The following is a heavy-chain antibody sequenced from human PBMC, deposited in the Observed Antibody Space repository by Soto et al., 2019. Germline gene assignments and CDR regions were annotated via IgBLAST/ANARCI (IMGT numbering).Heavy chain of an antibody. CDR3: AHMFWSGYAIEFGAFDI. CDR2: IYWDDDK. D-gene: IGHD3-3*01. J-gene: IGHJ3*02. V-gene: IGHV2-5*02. Sequence: ESGPTLVNPTQTLTLTCTFSGFSLSTSGVGVGWIRQPPGKALEWLALIYWDDDKRYSPSLKSRLTITKDTSKNQVVLTMTNMDPVDTATYYCAHMFWSGYAIEFGAFDIWGQGTMVNVSS. CDR1: GFSLSTSGVG.